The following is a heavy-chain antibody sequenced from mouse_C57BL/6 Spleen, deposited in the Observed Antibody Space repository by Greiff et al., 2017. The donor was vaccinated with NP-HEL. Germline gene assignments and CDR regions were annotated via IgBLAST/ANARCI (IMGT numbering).Heavy chain of an antibody. CDR3: AAFITTVVASHWYFDG. D-gene: IGHD1-1*01. CDR1: GYTFTSYW. CDR2: IYPGSGST. Sequence: QVQLQQPGAELVKPGASVKMSCKASGYTFTSYWITWVKQRPGQGLEWIGDIYPGSGSTNYNEKFKSKATLTVDTSSSTAYMQLSSLTSEDSAVYYGAAFITTVVASHWYFDGWGTGTTVTVSS. V-gene: IGHV1-55*01. J-gene: IGHJ1*03.